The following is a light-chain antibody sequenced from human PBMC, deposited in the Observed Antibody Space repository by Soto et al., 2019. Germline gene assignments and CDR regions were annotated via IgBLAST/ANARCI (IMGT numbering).Light chain of an antibody. CDR1: QSVSSFY. CDR3: QQYGSPPWT. J-gene: IGKJ1*01. CDR2: GAS. V-gene: IGKV3-20*01. Sequence: EIVFTQSPGTLSLSPGERATLACRASQSVSSFYLAWYQQKPGQAPRLLIYGASSRATGIPDRFSGSGSGTDFTLTISRLESEDFAVYYCQQYGSPPWTFGQGTKLEIK.